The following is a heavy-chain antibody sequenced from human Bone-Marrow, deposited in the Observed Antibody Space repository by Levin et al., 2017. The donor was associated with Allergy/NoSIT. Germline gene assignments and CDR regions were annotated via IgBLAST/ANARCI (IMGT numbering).Heavy chain of an antibody. CDR3: ARDGDTSSGYYGAY. CDR1: GYTFTGYG. Sequence: ASVKVSCKASGYTFTGYGFNWIRQAPGQGLEWMGWIGTYNGNTNDAQKFQDRVKLTKDTSTETVYLELKNLRSDDTAVYFCARDGDTSSGYYGAYWGQGTLVTVSS. CDR2: IGTYNGNT. V-gene: IGHV1-18*01. J-gene: IGHJ4*01. D-gene: IGHD3-22*01.